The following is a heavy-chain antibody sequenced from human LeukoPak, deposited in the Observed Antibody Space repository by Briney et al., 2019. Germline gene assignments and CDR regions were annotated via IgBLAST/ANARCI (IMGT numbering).Heavy chain of an antibody. CDR2: VTGPGDTT. D-gene: IGHD3-16*01. CDR1: GFTFTNYA. J-gene: IGHJ5*02. CDR3: AKGAEIDL. Sequence: GGSLRLSCATSGFTFTNYAMNWVHQATGKGLEWVSAVTGPGDTTYYADSVKGRFFMSREDSKTTVYLQMNSLRAEDTAIYYCAKGAEIDLWGQGTLVTLSS. V-gene: IGHV3-23*01.